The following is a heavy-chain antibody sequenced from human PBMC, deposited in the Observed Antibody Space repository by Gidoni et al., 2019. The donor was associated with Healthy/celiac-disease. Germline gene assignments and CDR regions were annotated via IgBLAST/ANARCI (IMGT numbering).Heavy chain of an antibody. D-gene: IGHD4-17*01. CDR3: ARGGGTVTTDDYFDY. CDR2: ISYDGSNK. Sequence: QVQLVASGGGVVQPGRSLRLSCAASGFTFSSYAMHWVRQAPGKGLEWVAVISYDGSNKYYADSVKGRFTISRDNSKNTLYLQMNSLRAEDTAVYYCARGGGTVTTDDYFDYWGQGTLVTVSS. CDR1: GFTFSSYA. J-gene: IGHJ4*02. V-gene: IGHV3-30-3*01.